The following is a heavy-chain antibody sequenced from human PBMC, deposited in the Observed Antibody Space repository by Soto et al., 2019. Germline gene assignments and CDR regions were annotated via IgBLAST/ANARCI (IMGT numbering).Heavy chain of an antibody. J-gene: IGHJ4*02. CDR1: GFSLNTGGVG. CDR3: AHTPFFGDKLDF. CDR2: IYWDDDK. Sequence: QITLKESGPTLVKPTQTLTLTCTFSGFSLNTGGVGVAWIRQPPGKALEWLAIIYWDDDKRYSPSLKSRLTITKDPSKNQVVLTMTDLDPVDTATYYCAHTPFFGDKLDFWGQGTLVTVSS. V-gene: IGHV2-5*02. D-gene: IGHD2-21*01.